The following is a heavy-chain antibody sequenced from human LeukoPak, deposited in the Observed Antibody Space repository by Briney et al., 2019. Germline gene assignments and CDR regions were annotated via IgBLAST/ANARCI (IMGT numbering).Heavy chain of an antibody. CDR2: INIGGTNT. V-gene: IGHV3-11*01. CDR1: GFTFSDYY. CDR3: ATDGAGFDT. Sequence: GGSLRLSCAASGFTFSDYYMSWIRQAPGKGLEWLSYINIGGTNTHYADSVKGRFTNSRDNAKKSLYLEMNNLRAEDTAVYYCATDGAGFDTWGQGVLVTVSS. J-gene: IGHJ5*02.